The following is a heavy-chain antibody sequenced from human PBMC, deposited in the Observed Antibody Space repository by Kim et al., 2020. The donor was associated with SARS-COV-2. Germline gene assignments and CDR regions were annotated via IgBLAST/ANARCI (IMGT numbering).Heavy chain of an antibody. CDR3: ARGWTSDY. J-gene: IGHJ4*02. D-gene: IGHD2-15*01. V-gene: IGHV3-7*03. CDR1: GLTFSSNW. Sequence: GGSLRLSCAASGLTFSSNWMNWVRQAPGKGLEWVANINQDGSEKYYVDSVKGRFTISRDNAKNSLYLQMNSLRAEDTAVYYCARGWTSDYWGQGTLVTVSS. CDR2: INQDGSEK.